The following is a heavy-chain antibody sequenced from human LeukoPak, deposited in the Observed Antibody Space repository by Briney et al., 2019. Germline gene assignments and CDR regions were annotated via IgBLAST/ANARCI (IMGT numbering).Heavy chain of an antibody. CDR1: GFTFSDYY. CDR3: ARGGERWLHFASDY. CDR2: ISSGGGIV. J-gene: IGHJ4*02. Sequence: PGGSLRLSCAASGFTFSDYYMYWIRQSPGKGLECLSYISSGGGIVYYADSVKGRFTISRDNAKNSVYLQMNNLRAEDTAVYYCARGGERWLHFASDYWGQGTLVTVSS. V-gene: IGHV3-11*01. D-gene: IGHD5-24*01.